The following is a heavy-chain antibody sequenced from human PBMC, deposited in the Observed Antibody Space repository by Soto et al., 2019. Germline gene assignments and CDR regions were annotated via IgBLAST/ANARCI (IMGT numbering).Heavy chain of an antibody. J-gene: IGHJ4*02. CDR2: IYWDDDK. V-gene: IGHV2-5*02. D-gene: IGHD1-7*01. Sequence: QITLKESGPTLVKPTQTLTLTCTFSGFSLSTSGVGVGWIRQPPGKALEWLALIYWDDDKRYSPSLKSRLTIXXDTSKNQVVRTMTNMDPVDTGTYYCARELLGCFDYWGQGTLVTVSS. CDR3: ARELLGCFDY. CDR1: GFSLSTSGVG.